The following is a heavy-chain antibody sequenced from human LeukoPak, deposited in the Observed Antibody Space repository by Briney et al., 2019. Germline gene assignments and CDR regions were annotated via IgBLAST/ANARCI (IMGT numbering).Heavy chain of an antibody. J-gene: IGHJ4*02. D-gene: IGHD3-22*01. Sequence: SETLSLTCTVSGGSISSYYWSWIRQPPGKGLEWIGYIYYSGSTNYNPSLKSRVTISVDTSKNQFSLKLSSVTAADTAVYYCARAWNNYYVSSGYFDYWGQGTLVTVSS. CDR2: IYYSGST. CDR3: ARAWNNYYVSSGYFDY. V-gene: IGHV4-59*01. CDR1: GGSISSYY.